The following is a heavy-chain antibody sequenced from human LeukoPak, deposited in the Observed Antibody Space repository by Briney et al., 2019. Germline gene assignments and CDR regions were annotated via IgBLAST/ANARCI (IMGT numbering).Heavy chain of an antibody. Sequence: ASVKVSCKASGYTFTSYDINWVRQATGQGLEWMGWMNPNSGNTGYAQRFQGRVTITRNTSISTAYMELSSLRSEDTAVYYCARGRRGYMTPRNLYYYMDVWGKGTTVTVSS. CDR2: MNPNSGNT. J-gene: IGHJ6*03. V-gene: IGHV1-8*03. CDR3: ARGRRGYMTPRNLYYYMDV. D-gene: IGHD1-14*01. CDR1: GYTFTSYD.